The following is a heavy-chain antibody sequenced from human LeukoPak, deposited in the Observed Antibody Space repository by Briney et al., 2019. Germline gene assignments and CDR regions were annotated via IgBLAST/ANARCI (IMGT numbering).Heavy chain of an antibody. V-gene: IGHV1-3*01. CDR1: GYTFSSYA. Sequence: ASVKVSCKASGYTFSSYAMQWVRQAPGQRLEWMGWINVVNANTKYSQKFQGRVTITRDMSTSTAYMELSSLRSEDTAVYYCAATPTYGDYYYGMDVWGQGTTVTVSS. D-gene: IGHD4-17*01. CDR2: INVVNANT. J-gene: IGHJ6*02. CDR3: AATPTYGDYYYGMDV.